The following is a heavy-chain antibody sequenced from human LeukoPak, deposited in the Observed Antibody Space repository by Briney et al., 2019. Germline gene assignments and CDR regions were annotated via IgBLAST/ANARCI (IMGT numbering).Heavy chain of an antibody. CDR1: GYTFTSYY. Sequence: ASVKVSCKASGYTFTSYYMHWVRQAPGQGLEWMGIINPSGGSTSYAQKFQGRVTITADESTSTAYMELSSLRSEDTAVYYCARAPYSSGWYDYWGQGTLVTVSS. CDR3: ARAPYSSGWYDY. J-gene: IGHJ4*02. D-gene: IGHD6-19*01. V-gene: IGHV1-46*01. CDR2: INPSGGST.